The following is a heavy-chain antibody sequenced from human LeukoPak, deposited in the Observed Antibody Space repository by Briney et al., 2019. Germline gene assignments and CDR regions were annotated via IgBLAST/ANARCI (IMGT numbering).Heavy chain of an antibody. Sequence: GGSLRLSCAASGFTFSSYGMSWVRQAPGKGLEWVSFITTSGATTSYADSVKGRFTISRDNPRNTLYMQMNSLRAEDTAVYYCARVRVVVASAGPFDYWGQGTLVTVSS. V-gene: IGHV3-23*01. J-gene: IGHJ4*02. CDR1: GFTFSSYG. CDR2: ITTSGATT. CDR3: ARVRVVVASAGPFDY. D-gene: IGHD2-15*01.